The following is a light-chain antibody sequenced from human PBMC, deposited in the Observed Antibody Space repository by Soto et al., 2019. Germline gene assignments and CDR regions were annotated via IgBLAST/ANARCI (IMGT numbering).Light chain of an antibody. CDR3: CSYAGSYTHV. Sequence: HSALTQPRSVSGSPGQSVTISCTGTSSDVGGYNFVSWYQQYPGKAPKLIIYDVTKGPSGVPDRFSGSKSGNTASLTISGLQTDDEADYYFCSYAGSYTHVFGTGTKVTVL. V-gene: IGLV2-11*01. CDR1: SSDVGGYNF. J-gene: IGLJ1*01. CDR2: DVT.